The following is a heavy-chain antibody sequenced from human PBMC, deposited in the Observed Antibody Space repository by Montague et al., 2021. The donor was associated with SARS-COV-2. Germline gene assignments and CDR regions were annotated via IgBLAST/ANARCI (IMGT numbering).Heavy chain of an antibody. Sequence: SETLSLTCTVPGASISSSSFFWGWIRQPPGKGLEWIGTVSYSGDYNYMPSLKSRVTISVDTSKNQFSLKLSSVTAADTALYYCARQEYYYDSSGYGRMDWFDPWGQGTLVTVSS. CDR1: GASISSSSFF. CDR2: VSYSGDY. D-gene: IGHD3-22*01. V-gene: IGHV4-39*01. J-gene: IGHJ5*02. CDR3: ARQEYYYDSSGYGRMDWFDP.